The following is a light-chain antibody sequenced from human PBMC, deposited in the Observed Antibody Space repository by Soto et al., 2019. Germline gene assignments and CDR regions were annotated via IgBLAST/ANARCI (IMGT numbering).Light chain of an antibody. CDR3: QQRSNWPL. V-gene: IGKV3-11*01. CDR1: QSVSSY. Sequence: EIVMTQSPATLSLSPGDRATLSCSASQSVSSYLAWYQQKPGQAPRLLIYDASNRATGIPARFSGSGSGTDFTLTISSLEPEDFAVYYCQQRSNWPLFGPGTKVDIK. J-gene: IGKJ3*01. CDR2: DAS.